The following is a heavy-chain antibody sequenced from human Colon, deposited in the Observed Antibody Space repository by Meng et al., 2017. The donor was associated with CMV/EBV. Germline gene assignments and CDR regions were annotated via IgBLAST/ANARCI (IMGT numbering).Heavy chain of an antibody. J-gene: IGHJ4*02. CDR3: VRAMNEEIN. CDR2: IHPGGWT. D-gene: IGHD5-24*01. Sequence: QVQLQQWGAGLWKPSEALSLTCAVYGWSFSGFHCNWIRQPPGKGLEWIGEIHPGGWTNYNPSLKSRVTMSIDTSKNQFSLKVNSVTAADTAVYFCVRAMNEEINWGQGTLVTVSS. V-gene: IGHV4-34*01. CDR1: GWSFSGFH.